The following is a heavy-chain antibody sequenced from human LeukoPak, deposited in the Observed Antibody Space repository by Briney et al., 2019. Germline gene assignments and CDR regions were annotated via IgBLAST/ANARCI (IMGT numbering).Heavy chain of an antibody. J-gene: IGHJ4*02. Sequence: PGESLKISCKGSGYSFTSYWIGWVRQMPGKGLEWMGIIYPGDSDTRYSPSFQGQVTVSTDKSISTAYLQWSSLKASDTTMYYCARSARGYSYGNFDYWGQGTLVTVSS. CDR1: GYSFTSYW. V-gene: IGHV5-51*03. CDR3: ARSARGYSYGNFDY. CDR2: IYPGDSDT. D-gene: IGHD5-18*01.